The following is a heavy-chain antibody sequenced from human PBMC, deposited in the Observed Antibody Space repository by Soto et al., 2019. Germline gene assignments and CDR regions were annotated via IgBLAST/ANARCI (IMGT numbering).Heavy chain of an antibody. CDR2: IYSSGRS. CDR1: GDSITTSWYY. V-gene: IGHV4-39*01. D-gene: IGHD1-26*01. CDR3: VRNATDHTDAYCAARDF. J-gene: IGHJ6*01. Sequence: SETLSLTCNVSGDSITTSWYYWDWIRQAPGKGLEWIGSIYSSGRSYYNPSLSSRVTISLDTAKNQIYLKVNSVTAADTAVHYCVRNATDHTDAYCAARDFWGQPTAVTVS.